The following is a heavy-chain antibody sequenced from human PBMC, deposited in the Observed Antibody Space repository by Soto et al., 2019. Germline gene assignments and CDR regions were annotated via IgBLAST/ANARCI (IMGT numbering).Heavy chain of an antibody. J-gene: IGHJ4*02. D-gene: IGHD5-18*01. CDR3: AGAVSYGTDY. CDR1: GYSFTSYW. Sequence: PGESLKISCKGPGYSFTSYWTGWVRQMPGKGLEWMGIIYPGDSDTRYSPSFQGQVTISADKSISTAYLQWSSLKAPDTAMYYGAGAVSYGTDYWGQGTLVTVSS. V-gene: IGHV5-51*01. CDR2: IYPGDSDT.